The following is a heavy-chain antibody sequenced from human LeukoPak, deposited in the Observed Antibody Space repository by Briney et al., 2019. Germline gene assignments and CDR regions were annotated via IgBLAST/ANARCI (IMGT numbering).Heavy chain of an antibody. CDR3: ASITPESDAFDI. CDR1: GGSISSSSYY. V-gene: IGHV4-39*01. CDR2: IYYSGST. Sequence: SETLSLTCPVSGGSISSSSYYWGWIRQPPGKGLEWIGSIYYSGSTYYNPSLKSRVTISVDTYKNQSSLKLSSVTAADTAVYYCASITPESDAFDIWGQGTMVTVSS. J-gene: IGHJ3*02. D-gene: IGHD5-24*01.